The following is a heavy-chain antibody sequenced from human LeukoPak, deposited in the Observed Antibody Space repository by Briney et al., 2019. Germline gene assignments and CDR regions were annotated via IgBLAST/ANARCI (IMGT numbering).Heavy chain of an antibody. V-gene: IGHV1-18*01. CDR3: ARESHYYDSSGYPHDAFDI. J-gene: IGHJ3*02. Sequence: ASVKVSCKASGYTFTSYDINWVRQAPGQGLEWMGWISAYNGNTNYAQKLQGRVTMTTDTSASTAYMELRSLRSDDTAVYYCARESHYYDSSGYPHDAFDIWGQGTMVTVSS. D-gene: IGHD3-22*01. CDR2: ISAYNGNT. CDR1: GYTFTSYD.